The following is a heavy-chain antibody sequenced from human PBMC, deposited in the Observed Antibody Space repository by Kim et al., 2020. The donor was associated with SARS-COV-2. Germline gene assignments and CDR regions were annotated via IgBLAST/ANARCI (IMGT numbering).Heavy chain of an antibody. D-gene: IGHD3-3*01. V-gene: IGHV3-21*01. CDR3: ARGAILEWLLSGSTFDY. Sequence: VKGRFTISRDNAKNSLYLQMNSLRAEDTAVYYCARGAILEWLLSGSTFDYWGQGTLVTVSS. J-gene: IGHJ4*02.